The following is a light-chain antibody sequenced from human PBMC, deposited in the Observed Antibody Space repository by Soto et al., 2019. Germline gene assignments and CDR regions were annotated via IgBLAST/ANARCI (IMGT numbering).Light chain of an antibody. CDR2: GAS. CDR1: QSVSSGY. J-gene: IGKJ2*01. Sequence: ENVMTQSPGTLSLSLGERATLSCRASQSVSSGYLAWYQQKPGQAPRLLIFGASNRATGIPDRFTGSGSGTDFSLTISRLEPEDFAVYYCHQYGISQLTFGQGTKLEIK. CDR3: HQYGISQLT. V-gene: IGKV3-20*01.